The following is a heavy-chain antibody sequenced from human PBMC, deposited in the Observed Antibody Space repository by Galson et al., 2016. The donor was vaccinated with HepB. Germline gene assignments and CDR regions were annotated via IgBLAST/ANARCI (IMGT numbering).Heavy chain of an antibody. CDR2: IWHDGSNQ. V-gene: IGHV3-33*01. CDR1: GFVFSSYG. CDR3: AHPRTPTTSYFDY. Sequence: SLRLSCAASGFVFSSYGIHWVRQAPGKGLEWVALIWHDGSNQYYADSVKGRFTISRDNSKNTLYLQMNSLRAEDTAVYYCAHPRTPTTSYFDYWGQGTLVTVSS. D-gene: IGHD4-11*01. J-gene: IGHJ4*02.